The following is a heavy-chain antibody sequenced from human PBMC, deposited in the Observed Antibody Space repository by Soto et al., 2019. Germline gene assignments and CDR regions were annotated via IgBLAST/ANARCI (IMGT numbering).Heavy chain of an antibody. CDR1: GFTFSNYW. CDR3: AAILGMDV. V-gene: IGHV3-7*05. Sequence: EVQLVESGGGLVQPGGSLRLSCAGSGFTFSNYWMSWVRQAPGKGLEWVANIKKDGSEKYYVDSVKGRFIISRDNGKKSLYLQLDDLRAEGTAVYYCAAILGMDVWGQGTTVTVSS. D-gene: IGHD3-3*02. J-gene: IGHJ6*02. CDR2: IKKDGSEK.